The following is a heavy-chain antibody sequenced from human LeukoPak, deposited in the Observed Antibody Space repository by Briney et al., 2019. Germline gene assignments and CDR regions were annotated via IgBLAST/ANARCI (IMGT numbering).Heavy chain of an antibody. CDR3: ARQDSSGQFDP. CDR1: GSTFSSYW. D-gene: IGHD6-19*01. Sequence: GGSLRLSCAASGSTFSSYWMHWVRQAPGKGRVWVSRINSDGSSTSYADSVKGRFTISRDNAKNTLYLQMNSLRAEDTAVYYCARQDSSGQFDPWGQGTLVTVS. J-gene: IGHJ5*02. V-gene: IGHV3-74*01. CDR2: INSDGSST.